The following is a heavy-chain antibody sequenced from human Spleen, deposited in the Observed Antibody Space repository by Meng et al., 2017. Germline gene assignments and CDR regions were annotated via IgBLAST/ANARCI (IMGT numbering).Heavy chain of an antibody. V-gene: IGHV4-61*10. CDR1: GGSISSGSYY. D-gene: IGHD5-18*01. CDR2: VYYSGST. CDR3: GRLGRGATAMAYGMDV. Sequence: SETLSLTCTVSGGSISSGSYYWSWIRQPAGKGLEWIGYVYYSGSTNYNPSLKSRVTISVDTSKNQFSLKLTSVTAADTAVYYCGRLGRGATAMAYGMDVWGQGTTVTVSS. J-gene: IGHJ6*02.